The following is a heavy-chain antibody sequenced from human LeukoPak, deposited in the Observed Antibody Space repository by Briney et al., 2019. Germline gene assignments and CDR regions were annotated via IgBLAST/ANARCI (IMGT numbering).Heavy chain of an antibody. Sequence: PGGSLRLSCAASGFTFSSYWMSWVRQAPGKGLEWVANIKQDGSEKYYVDSVKGRFTISRDNAKNSLYLQMNSLRAEDTAVYYCARDHSSNWYGPQYASYYFDYWGQGTLVAVSS. CDR2: IKQDGSEK. V-gene: IGHV3-7*01. D-gene: IGHD6-13*01. J-gene: IGHJ4*02. CDR1: GFTFSSYW. CDR3: ARDHSSNWYGPQYASYYFDY.